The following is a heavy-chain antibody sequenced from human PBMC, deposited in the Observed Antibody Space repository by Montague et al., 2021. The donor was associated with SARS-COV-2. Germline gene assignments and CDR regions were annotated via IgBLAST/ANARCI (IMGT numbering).Heavy chain of an antibody. V-gene: IGHV4-39*01. Sequence: SETLSLTCTVSGGSVRSSNDCWGRIRQPPGKGLEWIANFYYSGNTYYNPSLKSRVTISVDTSNNQFSLKLSSVTAADTAVYYCARGPKVYGELADYWGQGTLVTVSS. CDR3: ARGPKVYGELADY. CDR1: GGSVRSSNDC. J-gene: IGHJ4*02. CDR2: FYYSGNT. D-gene: IGHD4-17*01.